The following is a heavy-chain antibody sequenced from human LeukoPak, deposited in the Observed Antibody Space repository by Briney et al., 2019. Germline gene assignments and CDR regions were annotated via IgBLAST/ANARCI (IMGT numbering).Heavy chain of an antibody. D-gene: IGHD4-17*01. V-gene: IGHV4-34*01. CDR1: GGSFSGYY. J-gene: IGHJ4*02. CDR3: ARGRSTTVTTWYYFDY. Sequence: PSETLSLTCAVYGGSFSGYYWSWIRQPPGKGLEWIGEINHGGSTNYNPSLKSRVTISVDTSKNQFSLKLSSVTAADTAVYYCARGRSTTVTTWYYFDYWGQGTQVTVSS. CDR2: INHGGST.